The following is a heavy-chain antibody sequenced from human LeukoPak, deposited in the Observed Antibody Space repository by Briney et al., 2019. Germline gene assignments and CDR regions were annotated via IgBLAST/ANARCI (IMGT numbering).Heavy chain of an antibody. J-gene: IGHJ4*02. CDR3: ARDSYDSSGYYLPFDY. Sequence: GGSLRLSCAASGFTFSSYGMHWVRQAPGKGLEWVAVIWYDGSNKYYADSVRGRFTISRDNSKNTLYLQMNSLRAEDTAVYYCARDSYDSSGYYLPFDYWGQGTLVTVSS. CDR2: IWYDGSNK. V-gene: IGHV3-33*01. D-gene: IGHD3-22*01. CDR1: GFTFSSYG.